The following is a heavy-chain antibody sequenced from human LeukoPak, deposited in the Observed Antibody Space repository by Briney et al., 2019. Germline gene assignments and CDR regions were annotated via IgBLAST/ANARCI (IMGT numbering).Heavy chain of an antibody. Sequence: PGGSLRLSCAASGFTFSTYWMHWVRQAPGKGLVWVSRVHSDGSSTSYADSVKGRFTISRDNAKNTLHLQMNSLRAEDTAVYYCAREVVVPAATHFDYWGQGTLVTVSS. J-gene: IGHJ4*02. D-gene: IGHD2-2*01. V-gene: IGHV3-74*01. CDR3: AREVVVPAATHFDY. CDR2: VHSDGSST. CDR1: GFTFSTYW.